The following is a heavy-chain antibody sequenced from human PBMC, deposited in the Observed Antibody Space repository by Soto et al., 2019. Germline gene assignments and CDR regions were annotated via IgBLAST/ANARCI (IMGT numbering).Heavy chain of an antibody. CDR2: ISAYNGNT. J-gene: IGHJ6*02. V-gene: IGHV1-18*01. Sequence: QVQLVQSGAEVKKPGASVKVSCKASGYTFTSYGISWVRQAPGQGLEWMGWISAYNGNTNYAQKLQGRVTMTTDTXXSXAXXELRSLRSDDTAVYYCARESGIAVAGTNSYYGMDVWGQGTTVTVSS. CDR1: GYTFTSYG. D-gene: IGHD6-19*01. CDR3: ARESGIAVAGTNSYYGMDV.